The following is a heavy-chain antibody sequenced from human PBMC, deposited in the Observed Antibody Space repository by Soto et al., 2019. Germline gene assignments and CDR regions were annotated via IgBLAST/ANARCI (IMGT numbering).Heavy chain of an antibody. CDR1: GGSISSYY. Sequence: SETLSLTCTVSGGSISSYYWSWIRQPPGKGLEWIGYIYYSGSTNYNPSLKSRVTISVDTSKNQFSLKLSSVTAADTAVYYCARTSYSNYLGYWGQGTLVTVSS. J-gene: IGHJ4*02. CDR2: IYYSGST. CDR3: ARTSYSNYLGY. D-gene: IGHD4-4*01. V-gene: IGHV4-59*01.